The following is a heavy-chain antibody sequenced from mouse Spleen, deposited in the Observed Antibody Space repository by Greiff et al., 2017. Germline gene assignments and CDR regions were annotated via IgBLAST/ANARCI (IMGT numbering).Heavy chain of an antibody. Sequence: EVKVVESGGGLVKPGGSLKLSCAASGFTFSSYAMSWVRQTPEKRLEWVATISSGGSYTYYPDSVKGRFTISRDNAKNTLYLQMSSLRSEDTAMYYCARHYGSSSYYFDYWGQGTTLTVSS. J-gene: IGHJ2*01. CDR3: ARHYGSSSYYFDY. V-gene: IGHV5-9-3*01. CDR1: GFTFSSYA. CDR2: ISSGGSYT. D-gene: IGHD1-1*01.